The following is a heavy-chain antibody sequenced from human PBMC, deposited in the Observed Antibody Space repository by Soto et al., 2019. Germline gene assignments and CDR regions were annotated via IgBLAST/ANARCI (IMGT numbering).Heavy chain of an antibody. Sequence: EVQLLESGGDLIQPGGSLKLSCAASGLTFSSYAMSWVRQAPGKGLGWVSAISSSGGSTFYADSVKGQFTISRDNSRNTLYLQMNSLRAEDTAIYYCAKYQPMTQPRPYFDYWGQGTLVTVSS. CDR2: ISSSGGST. J-gene: IGHJ4*02. CDR1: GLTFSSYA. D-gene: IGHD3-22*01. CDR3: AKYQPMTQPRPYFDY. V-gene: IGHV3-23*01.